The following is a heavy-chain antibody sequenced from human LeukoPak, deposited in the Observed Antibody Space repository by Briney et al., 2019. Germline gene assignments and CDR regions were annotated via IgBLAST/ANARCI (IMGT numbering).Heavy chain of an antibody. Sequence: SETLSLTCTVSGGSISSPTYYWAWIRQPPGKGLEWIGTIHYSGSTFYNPSLKSRVTISVDTSKNQFSLKLSSVTAADTAVYYCAREYSGYDPRGLDYWGQGTLVTVSS. CDR1: GGSISSPTYY. V-gene: IGHV4-39*01. D-gene: IGHD5-12*01. CDR3: AREYSGYDPRGLDY. CDR2: IHYSGST. J-gene: IGHJ4*02.